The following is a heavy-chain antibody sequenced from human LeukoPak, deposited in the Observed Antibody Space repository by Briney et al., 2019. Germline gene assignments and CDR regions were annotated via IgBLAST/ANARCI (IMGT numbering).Heavy chain of an antibody. CDR2: IYYSRST. V-gene: IGHV4-61*01. CDR1: GGSVSSISSY. Sequence: SETLSLTCTVSGGSVSSISSYWSWIRQAPGKGLEWIGYIYYSRSTNYNPSLKSRVTISVDTSKNQFSLKLSSVTAADTAVYYCARMYYYDSSGYPTQDAFDIWGQGTMVTVSS. J-gene: IGHJ3*02. D-gene: IGHD3-22*01. CDR3: ARMYYYDSSGYPTQDAFDI.